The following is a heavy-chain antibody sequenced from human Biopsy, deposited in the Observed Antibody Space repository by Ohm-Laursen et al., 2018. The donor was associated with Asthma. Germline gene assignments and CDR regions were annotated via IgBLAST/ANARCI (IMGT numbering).Heavy chain of an antibody. V-gene: IGHV1-2*06. D-gene: IGHD3-3*01. Sequence: ESSVKVSCKSSGYPFTDYYVHWVRQAPGQGLEWMGRIDPNSGGTNYAQKFQGRVTMTRDTSISTAYMELSRLRSDDTAVYYCARGRHYDFWSGYYIEYFDYWGQGTLVTVSS. CDR3: ARGRHYDFWSGYYIEYFDY. CDR2: IDPNSGGT. CDR1: GYPFTDYY. J-gene: IGHJ4*02.